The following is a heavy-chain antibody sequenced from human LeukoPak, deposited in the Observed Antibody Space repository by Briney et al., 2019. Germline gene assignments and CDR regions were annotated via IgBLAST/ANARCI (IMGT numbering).Heavy chain of an antibody. V-gene: IGHV4-34*01. CDR1: GGSFSGYY. D-gene: IGHD3-10*01. Sequence: SETLSLTCAVYGGSFSGYYWTWIRQPPGKGLEWIGEINHSGSTNYNPSLKSRVTISIDTSKSQFSLRLSSVTAADTAVYYCARGCNSGFPPSKHWGQGTLVTVSS. CDR3: ARGCNSGFPPSKH. CDR2: INHSGST. J-gene: IGHJ1*01.